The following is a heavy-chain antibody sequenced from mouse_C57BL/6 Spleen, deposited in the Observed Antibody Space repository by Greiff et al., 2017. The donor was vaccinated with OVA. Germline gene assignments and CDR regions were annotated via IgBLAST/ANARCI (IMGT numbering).Heavy chain of an antibody. D-gene: IGHD2-5*01. V-gene: IGHV1-66*01. Sequence: VKLMESGPELVKPGASVKISCKASGYSFTSYYIHWVKQRPGQGLEWIGWIYPGSGNTKYNEKFKGKATLTADTSSSTAYMQLSSLTSEDSAVYYCASNSNYEDYFDYWGQGTTRTVSS. J-gene: IGHJ2*01. CDR2: IYPGSGNT. CDR1: GYSFTSYY. CDR3: ASNSNYEDYFDY.